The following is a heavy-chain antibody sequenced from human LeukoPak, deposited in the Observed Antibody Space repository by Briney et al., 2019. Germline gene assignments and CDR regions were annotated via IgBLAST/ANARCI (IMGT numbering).Heavy chain of an antibody. D-gene: IGHD3-22*01. J-gene: IGHJ4*02. CDR2: ISYDGSNK. CDR3: AKDYYYDSSGYYYFDY. V-gene: IGHV3-30-3*01. CDR1: GFTFSSYA. Sequence: GGSLRLSCAASGFTFSSYAMHWVRQVPGKGLEWVAVISYDGSNKYYADSVKGRFTISRDNSKNTLYLQMDSLRAEDTAVYYCAKDYYYDSSGYYYFDYWGQGTLVTVSS.